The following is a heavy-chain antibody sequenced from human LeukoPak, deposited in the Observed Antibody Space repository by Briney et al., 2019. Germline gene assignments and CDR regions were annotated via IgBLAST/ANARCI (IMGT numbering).Heavy chain of an antibody. D-gene: IGHD6-13*01. J-gene: IGHJ4*02. V-gene: IGHV3-7*03. CDR2: IKPDGTTK. CDR3: ARSIPYGTTWYGRSDY. CDR1: GFPFSSYS. Sequence: GGSLRLSCAASGFPFSSYSMTWVRQAPGKGLEWGANIKPDGTTKFYVDSVEGRFTISRDNALNSLYLQMNSLRAEDTAIYYCARSIPYGTTWYGRSDYWGQGTLVAVSS.